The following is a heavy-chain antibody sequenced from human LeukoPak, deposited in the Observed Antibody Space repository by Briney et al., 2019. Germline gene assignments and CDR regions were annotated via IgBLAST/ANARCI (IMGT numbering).Heavy chain of an antibody. D-gene: IGHD1-26*01. Sequence: ASVKVSCKASGYIFTSYGISWVRQAPGQGLEWMGWIIVYNGNTNYAQKLQGRVTMTTDTSTSTAYMELSRLRSEDTAVYYCARARKVGAEYYFDYWGQGTLVTVSS. CDR2: IIVYNGNT. CDR3: ARARKVGAEYYFDY. CDR1: GYIFTSYG. J-gene: IGHJ4*02. V-gene: IGHV1-18*01.